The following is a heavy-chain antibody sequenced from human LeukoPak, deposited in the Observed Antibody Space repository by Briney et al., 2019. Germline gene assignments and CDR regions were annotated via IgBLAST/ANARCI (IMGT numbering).Heavy chain of an antibody. J-gene: IGHJ4*02. CDR1: GFTFRSYS. Sequence: GGSLRLSCAASGFTFRSYSMKWVRQAPGKGLEWVSYISSSSSTIYYADSVKGRFTISRDNPKNTLYLQMNSLRAEDTAVYFCAKRGVVIRVILVGFHKQAYYFDSWGQGALVTVSS. CDR2: ISSSSSTI. CDR3: AKRGVVIRVILVGFHKQAYYFDS. V-gene: IGHV3-48*01. D-gene: IGHD3-22*01.